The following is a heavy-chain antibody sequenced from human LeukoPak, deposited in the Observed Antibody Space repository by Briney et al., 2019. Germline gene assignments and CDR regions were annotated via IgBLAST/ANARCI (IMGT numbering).Heavy chain of an antibody. CDR3: SSGPLGY. CDR1: GFTFSNYG. Sequence: PGGSLRLSCAASGFTFSNYGIHWVRQAPGRGLEWVAVISYDGSNKYYADSVKGRFTISRDNSKNTLYLQMNSLRAEDTAVYYCSSGPLGYWGQGTLVTVSS. CDR2: ISYDGSNK. V-gene: IGHV3-30*03. J-gene: IGHJ4*02.